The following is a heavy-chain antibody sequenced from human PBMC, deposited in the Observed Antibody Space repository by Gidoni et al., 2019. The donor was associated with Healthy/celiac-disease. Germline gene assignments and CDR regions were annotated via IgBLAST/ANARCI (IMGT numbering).Heavy chain of an antibody. CDR1: GGSISSCSYY. D-gene: IGHD2-21*01. V-gene: IGHV4-39*01. J-gene: IGHJ4*02. CDR2: IYYSGST. CDR3: ASPNLYCGGDCYTFDY. Sequence: QLQLQESGPGLVKPSETLSLTCTVSGGSISSCSYYWGWIRQPPGKGLEWIGNIYYSGSTYYNPSLKIRVTISVDTSKNQFSLKLSSVTAADTAVYYCASPNLYCGGDCYTFDYWGQGTLVTVSS.